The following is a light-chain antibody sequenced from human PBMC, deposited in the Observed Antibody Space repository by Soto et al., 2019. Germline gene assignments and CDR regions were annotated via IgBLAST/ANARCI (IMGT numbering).Light chain of an antibody. CDR3: AVWDGSLSGVV. Sequence: QSVVTQPPSASGTPGQRVTISCSGSSSNIGSNYVYWYQQLPGTAPKLLIYRKNQRPSGVPDRFSGSKSGTSASLAISGLRSEDEADYYCAVWDGSLSGVVFGGGTKLTVL. CDR1: SSNIGSNY. V-gene: IGLV1-47*01. J-gene: IGLJ2*01. CDR2: RKN.